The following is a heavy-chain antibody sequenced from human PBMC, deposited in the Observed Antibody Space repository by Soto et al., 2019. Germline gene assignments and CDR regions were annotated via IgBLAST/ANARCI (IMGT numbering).Heavy chain of an antibody. Sequence: QVQLVQSGAEVKKPGASVKVSCKASGYTFTSYDINWVRQATGQGLEWMGWMNPNSGNTGYAQKFQGRVTMTRNTXRSTAYKELSSMRSEDTAVYYCARAGYSSGWYSDYWGQGTLVTVSS. J-gene: IGHJ4*02. CDR2: MNPNSGNT. D-gene: IGHD6-19*01. V-gene: IGHV1-8*01. CDR1: GYTFTSYD. CDR3: ARAGYSSGWYSDY.